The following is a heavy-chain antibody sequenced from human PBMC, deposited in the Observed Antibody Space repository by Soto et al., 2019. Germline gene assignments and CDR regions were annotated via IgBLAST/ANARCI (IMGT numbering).Heavy chain of an antibody. D-gene: IGHD2-2*02. CDR3: VKDAEKTGDYTYYMDV. CDR1: GCTFDDYA. CDR2: ISWNSGSI. Sequence: GGSLRLSCAASGCTFDDYAMHWVRQAPGKGLEWVSGISWNSGSIGYADSVKGRFTISRDNAKNSLYLQMNSLRAEDTALYYWVKDAEKTGDYTYYMDVWGKGTPVTVS. V-gene: IGHV3-9*01. J-gene: IGHJ6*03.